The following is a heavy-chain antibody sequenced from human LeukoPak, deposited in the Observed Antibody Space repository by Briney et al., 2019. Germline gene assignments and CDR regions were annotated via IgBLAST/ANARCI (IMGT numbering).Heavy chain of an antibody. CDR1: GGSISSGGYS. V-gene: IGHV4-30-2*01. CDR2: IYHSGST. J-gene: IGHJ4*02. CDR3: ARGKARDYGDPFDY. Sequence: PSETLSLTCAVSGGSISSGGYSWSWIRQPPGQGLEWIGYIYHSGSTYYNPSLKSRVTISVDRSKNQFSLKLSSVTAADTAVYYCARGKARDYGDPFDYWGQGTLVTVSS. D-gene: IGHD4-17*01.